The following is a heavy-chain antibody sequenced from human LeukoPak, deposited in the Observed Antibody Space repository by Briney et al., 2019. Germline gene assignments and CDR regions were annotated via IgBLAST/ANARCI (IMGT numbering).Heavy chain of an antibody. Sequence: SETLSLTCIVSGGSISSISSNNYHWGWIRQPPGKGLEWIGSIYYSGSTYYNPSLKSRVTISVDTSKNQFSLKPSSVTAADTALYYCAREMGVVTAHGIDVWGQGTTVTVSS. V-gene: IGHV4-39*01. D-gene: IGHD4-23*01. CDR1: GGSISSISSNNYH. CDR3: AREMGVVTAHGIDV. CDR2: IYYSGST. J-gene: IGHJ6*02.